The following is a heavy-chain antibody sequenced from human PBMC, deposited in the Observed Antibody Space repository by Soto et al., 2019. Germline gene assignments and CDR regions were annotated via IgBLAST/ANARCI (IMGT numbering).Heavy chain of an antibody. CDR1: GFTFSSYG. V-gene: IGHV3-30*18. Sequence: QVQLVESGGGVVQPGRSLRLSCAASGFTFSSYGMHWVRQAPGKGLEWVAVISYDGSNKYYADSVKGRFTISRDNSKNTLYLQMNSLRAEDTAVYYCAKGHYDFWSGNYYGMDVWGQGTTFTVSS. CDR3: AKGHYDFWSGNYYGMDV. D-gene: IGHD3-3*01. CDR2: ISYDGSNK. J-gene: IGHJ6*02.